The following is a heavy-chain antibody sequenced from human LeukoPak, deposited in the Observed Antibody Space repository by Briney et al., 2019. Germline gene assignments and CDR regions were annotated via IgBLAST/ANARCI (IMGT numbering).Heavy chain of an antibody. Sequence: SETLSLTCTGSGCSVSSGSLYWSWIRQPPGKGLEWIGDIYYSGNTNYNPSIKSRVTISVDTSNSQFLLKLSSVTAADTAVYYCAKIGSIGRDFDNWGQGTLVTVSS. D-gene: IGHD1-26*01. CDR1: GCSVSSGSLY. CDR2: IYYSGNT. CDR3: AKIGSIGRDFDN. V-gene: IGHV4-61*01. J-gene: IGHJ4*02.